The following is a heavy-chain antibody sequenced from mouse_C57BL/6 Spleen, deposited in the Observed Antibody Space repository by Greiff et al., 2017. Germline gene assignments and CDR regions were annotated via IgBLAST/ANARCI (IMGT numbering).Heavy chain of an antibody. CDR1: GYTFTSYW. J-gene: IGHJ4*01. CDR2: INPSNGGT. Sequence: VQLQQPGTELVKPGASVKLSCKASGYTFTSYWMHWVKQRPGQGLEWIGNINPSNGGTNYNEKFKSKATLTVDKSSSTAYMQLSSLTSEDSAVYYCARWNYYGSSSYYAMDYWGQGTSVTVSS. V-gene: IGHV1-53*01. D-gene: IGHD1-1*01. CDR3: ARWNYYGSSSYYAMDY.